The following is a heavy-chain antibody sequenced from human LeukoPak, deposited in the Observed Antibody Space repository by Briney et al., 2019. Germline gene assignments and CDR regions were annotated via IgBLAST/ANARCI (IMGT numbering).Heavy chain of an antibody. CDR3: ARLDCSGGSCYSYYYYYMDV. J-gene: IGHJ6*03. CDR1: GFTFSTYS. V-gene: IGHV3-21*01. CDR2: ISSSSSYM. D-gene: IGHD2-15*01. Sequence: GGSLRLSCAASGFTFSTYSMNWVRQAPGKGLEWVSSISSSSSYMYYADSVKGRFTISRDNAKNSLYLEMNSLRAEDTAVYYCARLDCSGGSCYSYYYYYMDVWGKGTTVTISS.